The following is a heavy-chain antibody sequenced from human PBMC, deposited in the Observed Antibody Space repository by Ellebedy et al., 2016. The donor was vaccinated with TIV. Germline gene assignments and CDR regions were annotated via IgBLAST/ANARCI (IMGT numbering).Heavy chain of an antibody. Sequence: AASVKVSCKASGYTFATYAMHWVRQAPGQRLEWMGWNNAGNGNTKYSQKFQGRVTITRDTSASTAYMELSSLRSEDTAVYYCARPTHYYVDTPMVKEFGPWGQGTLVTVSS. V-gene: IGHV1-3*01. D-gene: IGHD5-18*01. CDR1: GYTFATYA. J-gene: IGHJ5*02. CDR2: NNAGNGNT. CDR3: ARPTHYYVDTPMVKEFGP.